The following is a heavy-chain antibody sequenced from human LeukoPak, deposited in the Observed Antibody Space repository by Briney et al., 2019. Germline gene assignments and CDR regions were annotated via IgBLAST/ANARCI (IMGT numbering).Heavy chain of an antibody. V-gene: IGHV4-34*01. CDR3: ARGGPLHLWWGSSSFRIDY. D-gene: IGHD6-6*01. J-gene: IGHJ4*02. CDR2: INHSGST. CDR1: GGSFSGYY. Sequence: SETLSLTCAVYGGSFSGYYWSWIRQPPGKGLEWIGEINHSGSTNYNPSLKSRVTISVDTSKNQFSLKLSSVTAADTAVYYCARGGPLHLWWGSSSFRIDYWGQGTLVTVSS.